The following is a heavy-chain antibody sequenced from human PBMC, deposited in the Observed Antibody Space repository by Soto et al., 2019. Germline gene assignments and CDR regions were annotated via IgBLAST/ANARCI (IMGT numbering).Heavy chain of an antibody. J-gene: IGHJ3*02. CDR3: ARILEYYDSSGYYGDAFDI. D-gene: IGHD3-22*01. CDR1: GFTFSTYW. V-gene: IGHV3-7*04. CDR2: INQDGSEK. Sequence: EVQLVESGGGLVQPGGSLRLSCAASGFTFSTYWMTWVRQTPGKGLEWVANINQDGSEKYSVDSVRGRFTISRDNAKNSLYGQMNRLRVEDTAVYYCARILEYYDSSGYYGDAFDIWGQGTRVTVSS.